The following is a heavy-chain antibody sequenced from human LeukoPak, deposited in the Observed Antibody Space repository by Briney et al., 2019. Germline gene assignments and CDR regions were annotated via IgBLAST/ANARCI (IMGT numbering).Heavy chain of an antibody. V-gene: IGHV3-48*04. CDR3: ARTKRYFDWSIWEGAFDI. J-gene: IGHJ3*02. CDR1: GFTFSSYS. CDR2: ISSSSSTI. Sequence: GGYLRRSCAASGFTFSSYSMNWVRQAPGKGLEWVSYISSSSSTIYYADSVKGRFTISRDNAKNSLYLQMNSLRAEDTAVYYCARTKRYFDWSIWEGAFDIWGQGTMVTVSS. D-gene: IGHD3-9*01.